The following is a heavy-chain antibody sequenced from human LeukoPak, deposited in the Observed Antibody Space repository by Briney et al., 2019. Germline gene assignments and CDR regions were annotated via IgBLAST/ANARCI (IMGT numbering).Heavy chain of an antibody. CDR3: ASGIAAAGTNY. J-gene: IGHJ4*02. D-gene: IGHD6-13*01. Sequence: GGSLRLSCAASGFTFSSYAMHWVRQAPGKGLEWVAVISYDGTNKYYADSVKGRFTISRDNSKNTLYLQMNSLRAEDTAVYYCASGIAAAGTNYWGQGTLVTVSS. CDR1: GFTFSSYA. V-gene: IGHV3-30-3*01. CDR2: ISYDGTNK.